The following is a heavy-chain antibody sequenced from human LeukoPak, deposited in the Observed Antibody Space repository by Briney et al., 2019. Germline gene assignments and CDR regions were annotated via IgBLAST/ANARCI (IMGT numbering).Heavy chain of an antibody. J-gene: IGHJ6*04. V-gene: IGHV3-23*01. D-gene: IGHD3-10*01. CDR2: IIDTGGAT. CDR3: AKFNGHPTTNYYMDV. CDR1: GFSFSSFA. Sequence: SGGSLRLSCAASGFSFSSFAMTWVRQAPGKGLEWVSGIIDTGGATYYADSVKGRFTTSRDNSKNTLFLQMNSLRAEDTAVYYCAKFNGHPTTNYYMDVWGEGTTVTVSS.